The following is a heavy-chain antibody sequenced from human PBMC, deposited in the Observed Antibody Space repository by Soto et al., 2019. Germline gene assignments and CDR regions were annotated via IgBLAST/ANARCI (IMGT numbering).Heavy chain of an antibody. Sequence: SVKVSCKASGGTFSSYTISWVRQAPGQGLEWMGRIIPILGIANYAQKFQGRVTITADKSTSTAYMELSSLRSEDTAVYYCARYSSSMGYYYYGMDVWGQGTTVTVSS. CDR2: IIPILGIA. CDR3: ARYSSSMGYYYYGMDV. J-gene: IGHJ6*02. V-gene: IGHV1-69*02. D-gene: IGHD6-13*01. CDR1: GGTFSSYT.